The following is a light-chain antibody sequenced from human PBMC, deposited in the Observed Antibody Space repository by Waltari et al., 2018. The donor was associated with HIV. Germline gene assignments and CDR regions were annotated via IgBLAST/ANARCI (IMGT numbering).Light chain of an antibody. V-gene: IGLV3-10*01. CDR3: YSTDSSGYPL. J-gene: IGLJ2*01. Sequence: SYDLTHPPSASVSPGQAARITCSGDALPHKYAYWSQQKSGQAPVLVIYEDSERASGIPERFSGSSSGTMATLTISGAQVEGEADYYCYSTDSSGYPLFGGGTKLTVL. CDR1: ALPHKY. CDR2: EDS.